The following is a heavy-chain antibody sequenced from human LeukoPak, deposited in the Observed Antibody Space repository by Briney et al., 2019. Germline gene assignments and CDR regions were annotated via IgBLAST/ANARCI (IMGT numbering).Heavy chain of an antibody. CDR3: ARRISMIVVATDY. CDR2: ISGGGST. CDR1: GFAFSSYA. V-gene: IGHV3-23*01. J-gene: IGHJ4*02. Sequence: GGSLRLSCAASGFAFSSYAMSWGRQAPGKGLEWVSAISGGGSTYYADSVKGRFTISRDNSKNTLYLQMNSLRAEDTAVYYCARRISMIVVATDYWGQGTLVTVSS. D-gene: IGHD3-22*01.